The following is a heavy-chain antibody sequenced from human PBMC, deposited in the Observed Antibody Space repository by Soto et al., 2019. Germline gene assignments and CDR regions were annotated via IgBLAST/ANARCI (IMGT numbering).Heavy chain of an antibody. CDR2: IYYSGTT. CDR1: GCSVSSGGYY. J-gene: IGHJ4*02. CDR3: ARRALPQCINGVCYKDGFWDY. V-gene: IGHV4-31*03. Sequence: PSETLSLTCTVSGCSVSSGGYYWIWIRHHPGTGLEWIGYIYYSGTTYFNPSLKSRASISLDTSKNEFSLKLTSVTAADTAVYYCARRALPQCINGVCYKDGFWDYWGQGALVTVSS. D-gene: IGHD2-8*01.